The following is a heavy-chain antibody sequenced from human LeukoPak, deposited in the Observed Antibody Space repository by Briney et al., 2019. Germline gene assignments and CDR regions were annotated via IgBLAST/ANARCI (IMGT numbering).Heavy chain of an antibody. J-gene: IGHJ4*02. CDR3: ARSPFRGVMVDY. Sequence: GASLKISCQGSGYIFTSYWIGGVRQLPGKGLEWMGIIYPGDSETRYSPSFQGQVTISADKSISTAYLQWSSLKASDTAMYYCARSPFRGVMVDYWGQGTLVTVSS. CDR1: GYIFTSYW. D-gene: IGHD3-10*01. CDR2: IYPGDSET. V-gene: IGHV5-51*01.